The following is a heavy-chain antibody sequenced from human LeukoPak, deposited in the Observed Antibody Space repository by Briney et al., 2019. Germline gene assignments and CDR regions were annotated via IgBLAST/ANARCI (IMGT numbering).Heavy chain of an antibody. CDR1: GGAISSFY. CDR3: AREFIY. CDR2: IYTSGST. J-gene: IGHJ4*02. Sequence: PSETLSLTCTVSGGAISSFYWSWMRQPAGRGLEWIGRIYTSGSTDYNPSLKSRVTMSLDTSKNQFSLTLSSVTAADTAVYYCAREFIYWGQGTLVTVSS. V-gene: IGHV4-4*07.